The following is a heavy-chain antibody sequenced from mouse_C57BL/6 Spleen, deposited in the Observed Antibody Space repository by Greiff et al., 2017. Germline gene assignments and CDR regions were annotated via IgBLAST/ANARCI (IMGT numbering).Heavy chain of an antibody. CDR1: GFSLTSYG. J-gene: IGHJ4*01. Sequence: VKLQQSGPGLVQPSQSLSITCTVSGFSLTSYGVHWVRQSPGKGLEWLGVIWSGGSTDYNAAFISRLSISKDNSKSQVFFKMNSLQADDTAIYYCARNEGLTTVVATDAMDYWGQGTSVTVSS. D-gene: IGHD1-1*01. V-gene: IGHV2-2*01. CDR3: ARNEGLTTVVATDAMDY. CDR2: IWSGGST.